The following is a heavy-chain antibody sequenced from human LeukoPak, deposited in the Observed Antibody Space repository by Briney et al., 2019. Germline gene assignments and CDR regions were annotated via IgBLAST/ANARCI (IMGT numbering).Heavy chain of an antibody. CDR1: GFTFSDYY. V-gene: IGHV3-11*01. CDR2: ISSSGNII. J-gene: IGHJ4*02. D-gene: IGHD1-20*01. CDR3: ARRRYNWNAIDY. Sequence: GGSLRLSCAASGFTFSDYYMSWIRQAPGKGLEWVSYISSSGNIIYYADSVKGRFTISRDNAKNSLYLQMNSLRAEDTAVYYCARRRYNWNAIDYWGQGTLVTVSS.